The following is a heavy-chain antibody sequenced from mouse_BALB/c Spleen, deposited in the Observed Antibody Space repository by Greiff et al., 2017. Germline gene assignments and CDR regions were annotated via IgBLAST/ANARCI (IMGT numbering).Heavy chain of an antibody. CDR2: ISDGGSYT. Sequence: EVMLVESGGGLVKPGGSLKLSCAASGFTFSDYYMYWVRQTPEKRLEWVATISDGGSYTYYPDSVKGRFTISRDNAKNNLYLQMSSLKSEDTAMYYCARDPQLGRGAMDYWGQGTSVTVSS. V-gene: IGHV5-4*02. J-gene: IGHJ4*01. CDR3: ARDPQLGRGAMDY. D-gene: IGHD4-1*02. CDR1: GFTFSDYY.